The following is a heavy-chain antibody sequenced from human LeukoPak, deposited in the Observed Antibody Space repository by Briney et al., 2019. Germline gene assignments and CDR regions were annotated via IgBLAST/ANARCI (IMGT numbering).Heavy chain of an antibody. Sequence: PGGSLRLSCAASGFTFSSYSMNWVRQAPGKGLEWVSSISSSSSYIYYADSVKGRFTISRDNAKNSLYLQMNSLRAEDTAVYYCAKDATGGYSYGIRIDYWGQGTLVTVSS. CDR3: AKDATGGYSYGIRIDY. CDR2: ISSSSSYI. CDR1: GFTFSSYS. J-gene: IGHJ4*02. D-gene: IGHD5-18*01. V-gene: IGHV3-21*04.